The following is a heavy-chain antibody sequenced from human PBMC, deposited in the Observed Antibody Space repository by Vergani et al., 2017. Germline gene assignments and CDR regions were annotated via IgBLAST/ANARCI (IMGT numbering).Heavy chain of an antibody. Sequence: QVQLVQSGAEVKKPGASVKVSCKTSGYTFSGYYIHWVRQAPGQGPEWIGEMNLNSGDTRFPQKFQGRVTITRDTSISTAYMELSRLRSDDTAVYYCARGLINGHDFDYWGQGTLVTVAS. D-gene: IGHD2-8*01. V-gene: IGHV1-2*02. CDR2: MNLNSGDT. J-gene: IGHJ4*02. CDR1: GYTFSGYY. CDR3: ARGLINGHDFDY.